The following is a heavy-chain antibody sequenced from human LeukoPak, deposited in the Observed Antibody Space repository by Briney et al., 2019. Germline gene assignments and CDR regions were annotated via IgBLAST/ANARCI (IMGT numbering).Heavy chain of an antibody. D-gene: IGHD6-6*01. CDR3: ARGPLGEEEIEY. CDR1: GFTFSAYS. Sequence: GSLRLSCAASGFTFSAYSMNWVRQAPGRGLGWVSSISSSGSYLYYADSLRGRFTISRDNAKNSVYLQVNSLRAEDTAVYYCARGPLGEEEIEYWGQGTLIAVSS. CDR2: ISSSGSYL. V-gene: IGHV3-21*01. J-gene: IGHJ4*02.